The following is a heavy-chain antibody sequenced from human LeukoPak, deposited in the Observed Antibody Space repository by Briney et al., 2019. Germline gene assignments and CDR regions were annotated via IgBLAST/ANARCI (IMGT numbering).Heavy chain of an antibody. D-gene: IGHD1-14*01. CDR2: IYYSGTT. CDR1: GVSMSSGGNY. Sequence: SETLSLTCTVSGVSMSSGGNYWSWIRQHPGKGLEWIGYIYYSGTTQYNPSFKSRITISVDASKNQFSLRLSSVTVADTAVYFCARTGARYFDFWGRGTLVTVSS. V-gene: IGHV4-31*03. CDR3: ARTGARYFDF. J-gene: IGHJ4*02.